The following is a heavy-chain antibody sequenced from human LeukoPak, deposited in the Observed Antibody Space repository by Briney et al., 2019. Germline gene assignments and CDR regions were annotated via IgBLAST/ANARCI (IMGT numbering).Heavy chain of an antibody. CDR3: ARGDRSGYYFGY. CDR1: GGTFSSYA. V-gene: IGHV1-69*05. CDR2: MIPIFGTA. Sequence: GASVKVSCKASGGTFSSYAMSWVRQAPGQGLEWMGGMIPIFGTANYAQKVQGRVTTTTDESTSTAYMERSSLRCEDTAVYYCARGDRSGYYFGYWGQGTLVTVSS. J-gene: IGHJ4*02. D-gene: IGHD3-9*01.